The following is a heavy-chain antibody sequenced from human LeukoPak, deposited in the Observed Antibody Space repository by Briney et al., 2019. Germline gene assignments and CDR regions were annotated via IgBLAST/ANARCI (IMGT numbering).Heavy chain of an antibody. CDR1: GGTFSSYA. D-gene: IGHD3-10*01. V-gene: IGHV1-69*04. CDR2: IIPILGIA. CDR3: ATDLIITMVRGANY. Sequence: SVKVSCKASGGTFSSYAISWVRQAPGQGLEWMGRIIPILGIANYAQKSQGRVTITADKSTSTAYMELSSLRSEDTAVYYCATDLIITMVRGANYWGQGTLVTVSS. J-gene: IGHJ4*02.